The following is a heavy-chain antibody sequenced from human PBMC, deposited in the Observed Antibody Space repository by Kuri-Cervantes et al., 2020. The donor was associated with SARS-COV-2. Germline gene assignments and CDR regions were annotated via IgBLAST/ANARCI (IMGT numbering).Heavy chain of an antibody. V-gene: IGHV3-21*04. D-gene: IGHD6-6*01. Sequence: GESLKISCAASGFTFSSYSMNWVRQAPGKGLEWVSSISSSSSYIYYADSVKGRFTISRDNAKNSLYLQMSSLRAEDTAVYYCARARIAARPVPSYFDYWGQGTLVTVYS. J-gene: IGHJ4*02. CDR2: ISSSSSYI. CDR3: ARARIAARPVPSYFDY. CDR1: GFTFSSYS.